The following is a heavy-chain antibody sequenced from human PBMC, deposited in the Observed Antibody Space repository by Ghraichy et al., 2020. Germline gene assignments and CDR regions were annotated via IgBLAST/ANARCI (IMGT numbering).Heavy chain of an antibody. CDR2: IKQDGSEK. V-gene: IGHV3-7*01. CDR3: ARVRWFGDQIYFDY. CDR1: GFSFSSYW. J-gene: IGHJ4*02. Sequence: GGSLRLSCAASGFSFSSYWMTWVRQAPGKGLEWVGNIKQDGSEKYYVASVRGRFTISRDNAKNSLYLQMNSLRAEDTAVYYCARVRWFGDQIYFDYWGQGTLGTVSS. D-gene: IGHD3-10*01.